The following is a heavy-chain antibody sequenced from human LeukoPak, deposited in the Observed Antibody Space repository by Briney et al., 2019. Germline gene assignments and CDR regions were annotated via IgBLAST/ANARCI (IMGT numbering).Heavy chain of an antibody. CDR3: ARWVVAADYYYYMDV. CDR2: INHSGST. D-gene: IGHD2-15*01. Sequence: PSETLSLTCAVYGGPFSGYYWSWIPHPPGKGLEWIGEINHSGSTNYNPSLKSRVTISVDTSKNQFSLKLSSVTAADTAVYYCARWVVAADYYYYMDVWGKGTTVTVSS. V-gene: IGHV4-34*01. J-gene: IGHJ6*03. CDR1: GGPFSGYY.